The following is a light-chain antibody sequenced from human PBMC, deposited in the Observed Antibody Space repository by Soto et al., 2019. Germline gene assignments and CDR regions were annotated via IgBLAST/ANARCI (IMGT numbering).Light chain of an antibody. CDR3: QQYNYWPRT. V-gene: IGKV3-15*01. CDR2: GAS. Sequence: EVVMTQSPATLSVSPGERATLSCRATQSVNINLAWHQQKPGQAPRLLIYGASTRATGVPARFSSTGSGTEFTLTISSLQSEDFAVYYCQQYNYWPRTFGQGTKVEIK. J-gene: IGKJ1*01. CDR1: QSVNIN.